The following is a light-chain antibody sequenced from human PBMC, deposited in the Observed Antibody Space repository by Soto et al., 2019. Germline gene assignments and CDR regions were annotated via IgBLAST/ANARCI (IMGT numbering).Light chain of an antibody. CDR2: AAS. CDR3: QQLNSYPIT. Sequence: DIQLTQSPSFLSASVGDRVTITCRASQGISSYLAWYQQKPGKAPKTVIYAASTLQSGVPSRFRGSGSGTEFTLTISSLKPEDFETYYCQQLNSYPITFGQGTRLEI. J-gene: IGKJ5*01. V-gene: IGKV1-9*01. CDR1: QGISSY.